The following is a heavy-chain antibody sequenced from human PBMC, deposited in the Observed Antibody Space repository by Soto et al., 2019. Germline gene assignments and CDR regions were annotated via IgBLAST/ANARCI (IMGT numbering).Heavy chain of an antibody. D-gene: IGHD6-13*01. CDR1: GGTFSSYR. Sequence: RASVKVSCKASGGTFSSYRINWVRQAPGRGLEWVGGIVPIYRTADYAQKFQGRVTITADESARTAYMELRSLKSQDTAVYYCARDSGAKLSSSWGQGTLVTVSS. CDR3: ARDSGAKLSSS. V-gene: IGHV1-69*13. CDR2: IVPIYRTA. J-gene: IGHJ4*02.